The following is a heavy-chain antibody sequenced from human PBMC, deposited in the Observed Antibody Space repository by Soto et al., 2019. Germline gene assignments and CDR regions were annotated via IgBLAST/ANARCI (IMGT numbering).Heavy chain of an antibody. Sequence: GGSLRLSCAASGFTFSSYGMHWVRQAPGKGLEWVAVISYDGSNKYYADSVKGRLTISRDNSKNTLYLQMNSLRAEDTAVYYCAKDKSSSWYGGMDFDYWGQGTLVTVSS. V-gene: IGHV3-30*18. CDR3: AKDKSSSWYGGMDFDY. CDR1: GFTFSSYG. D-gene: IGHD6-13*01. CDR2: ISYDGSNK. J-gene: IGHJ4*02.